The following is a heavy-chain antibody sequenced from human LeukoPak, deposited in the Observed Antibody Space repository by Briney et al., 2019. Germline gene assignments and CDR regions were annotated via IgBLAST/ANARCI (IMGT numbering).Heavy chain of an antibody. CDR2: IYYSGST. D-gene: IGHD5-12*01. V-gene: IGHV4-59*01. CDR3: ARGYDWDLFDY. Sequence: SETLSLTCTVSGGSISSYYWSWIRQPAGKGLEWIGYIYYSGSTNYNPSLKSRVTISVDMSKNQFSLKLSSVTAADTAVYYCARGYDWDLFDYWGQGTLVTVSS. CDR1: GGSISSYY. J-gene: IGHJ4*02.